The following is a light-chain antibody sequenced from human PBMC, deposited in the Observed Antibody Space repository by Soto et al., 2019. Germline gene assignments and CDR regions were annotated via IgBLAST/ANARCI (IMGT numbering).Light chain of an antibody. CDR3: QHYGSSPPIT. V-gene: IGKV3-20*01. CDR1: QSVSSKY. Sequence: DIVLTQSPGTLSLSPGERATLSCRASQSVSSKYLAWYQQKPGQAPRFLIYAASSRATGIPDRFSGSGSGTNFTLTISRLEPEVFAVYYCQHYGSSPPITFGQGTRLEIK. CDR2: AAS. J-gene: IGKJ5*01.